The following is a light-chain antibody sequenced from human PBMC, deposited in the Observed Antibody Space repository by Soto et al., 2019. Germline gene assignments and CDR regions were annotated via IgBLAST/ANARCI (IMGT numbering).Light chain of an antibody. CDR3: QQRSNWPWT. CDR2: HAS. V-gene: IGKV3-11*01. J-gene: IGKJ1*01. Sequence: EIVLTQSPATLSLSPGERATLSCRASQSVSSYLAWYQQKPGQAPRLLIYHASNSATGIPARFSGSGSGTDFTLTISSLEPEDFAVYYCQQRSNWPWTFGQGTKVEIK. CDR1: QSVSSY.